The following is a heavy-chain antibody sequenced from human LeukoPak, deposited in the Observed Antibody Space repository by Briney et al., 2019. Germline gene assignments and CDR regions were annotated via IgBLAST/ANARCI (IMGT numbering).Heavy chain of an antibody. CDR1: GGSISSGDYY. V-gene: IGHV4-30-4*08. CDR3: ARGFDYDFWSGYLPLYYYYYMDV. Sequence: KPSETLSLTCTVSGGSISSGDYYWSWIRQPPGKGLEWIGYIYYSGSTYYNPSLKSRVTISVDTSKNQFSLKLSSVTAADTAVYYCARGFDYDFWSGYLPLYYYYYMDVWGKGTTVTVSS. J-gene: IGHJ6*03. CDR2: IYYSGST. D-gene: IGHD3-3*01.